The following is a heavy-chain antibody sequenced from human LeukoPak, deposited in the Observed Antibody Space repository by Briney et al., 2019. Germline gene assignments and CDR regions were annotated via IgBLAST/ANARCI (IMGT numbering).Heavy chain of an antibody. CDR2: IYYSGST. D-gene: IGHD3-16*01. Sequence: SETLSLTCTVSGGSISSYYWSWIRQPPGKGLERIGYIYYSGSTNYNPSLKSRVTISVDTSKNQFSLKLSSVTAADTAVYYCARDKGGADFDYWGQGTLVTVSS. CDR1: GGSISSYY. CDR3: ARDKGGADFDY. J-gene: IGHJ4*02. V-gene: IGHV4-59*01.